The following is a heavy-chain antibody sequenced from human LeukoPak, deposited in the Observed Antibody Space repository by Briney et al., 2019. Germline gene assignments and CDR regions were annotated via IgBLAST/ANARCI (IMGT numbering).Heavy chain of an antibody. J-gene: IGHJ4*02. CDR1: GGSFSGYY. CDR3: ARRPVEMATISFFDY. Sequence: SETLSLTCAVYGGSFSGYYWSWIRQPPGKGLEWIGEINHSGSTNYNPPLKSRVTISVDMSKNQFSLKLSSVTAADTAVYYCARRPVEMATISFFDYWGQGTLVTVSS. D-gene: IGHD5-24*01. CDR2: INHSGST. V-gene: IGHV4-34*01.